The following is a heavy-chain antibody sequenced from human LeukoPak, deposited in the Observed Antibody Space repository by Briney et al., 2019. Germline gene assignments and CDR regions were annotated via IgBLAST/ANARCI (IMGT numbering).Heavy chain of an antibody. CDR1: GFTFTSYA. D-gene: IGHD2-21*02. Sequence: GGSLRLSCAASGFTFTSYAMNWVRQAPGKGLEWVAVISYDGSNKYYADSVKGRFTISRDNSKNTLYLQMNSLRAEDTAVYYCARAKRSCGDFYSPPGCWGQVTLVTVSS. CDR2: ISYDGSNK. V-gene: IGHV3-30*04. CDR3: ARAKRSCGDFYSPPGC. J-gene: IGHJ4*02.